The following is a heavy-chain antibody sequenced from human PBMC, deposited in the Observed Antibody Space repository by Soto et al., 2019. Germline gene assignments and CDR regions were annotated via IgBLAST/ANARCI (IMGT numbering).Heavy chain of an antibody. V-gene: IGHV1-2*04. CDR2: INPNSGGT. CDR1: GYTFTGYY. D-gene: IGHD2-8*01. J-gene: IGHJ6*02. CDR3: ARARSLVYANLYYYYGMDV. Sequence: EASVKVSCKASGYTFTGYYMYWVRQAPGQGLERMGWINPNSGGTNYAQKFQGWVTMTRDTSISTAYMELSRLRSDDTAVYYCARARSLVYANLYYYYGMDVWGQGTTVTVSS.